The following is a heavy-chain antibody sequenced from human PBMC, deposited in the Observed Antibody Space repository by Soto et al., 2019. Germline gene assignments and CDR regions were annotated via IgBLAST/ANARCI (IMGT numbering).Heavy chain of an antibody. J-gene: IGHJ4*02. CDR3: AKSRYADSSGDYYDF. CDR1: GFTFSNYA. CDR2: IGGRGTSS. Sequence: GGSLRLSCAASGFTFSNYAMSWVRQAPGKGLEWVSGIGGRGTSSYYADSVKGRFAISRDNSYNTLFLQLHSQRAEDTAVYYCAKSRYADSSGDYYDFWGQGTRVTVSS. D-gene: IGHD3-22*01. V-gene: IGHV3-23*01.